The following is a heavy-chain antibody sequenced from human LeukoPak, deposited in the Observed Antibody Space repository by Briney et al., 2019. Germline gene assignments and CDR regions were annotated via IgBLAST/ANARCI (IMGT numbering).Heavy chain of an antibody. CDR3: AKDEAHNYDFWSGLTDY. CDR1: GFTFSSYG. CDR2: MSYDGSNK. D-gene: IGHD3-3*01. J-gene: IGHJ4*02. V-gene: IGHV3-30*18. Sequence: GGSLRLSCAASGFTFSSYGMHWVRQAPGKGLEWLAVMSYDGSNKYYADSVKGRFTISRDNSKNTLYLQMNSLRAEDTAVYYCAKDEAHNYDFWSGLTDYWGQGTLVTVSS.